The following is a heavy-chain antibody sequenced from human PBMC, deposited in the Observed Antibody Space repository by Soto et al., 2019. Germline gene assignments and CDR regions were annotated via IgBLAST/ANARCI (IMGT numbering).Heavy chain of an antibody. CDR3: AREVGAARTSYFDY. J-gene: IGHJ4*02. D-gene: IGHD6-6*01. Sequence: SETLSLTCTVSGDSISSGDYYWSWIRQPPGKGLEWIGYIYYSGSTYYNPSLKSRVTISVDTSKNQFSLKLSSVTAADTAVYYCAREVGAARTSYFDYWGQGTLVTVSS. V-gene: IGHV4-30-4*01. CDR1: GDSISSGDYY. CDR2: IYYSGST.